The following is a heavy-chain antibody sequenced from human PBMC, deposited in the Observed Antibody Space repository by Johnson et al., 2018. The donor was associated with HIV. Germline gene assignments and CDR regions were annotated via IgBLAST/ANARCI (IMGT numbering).Heavy chain of an antibody. CDR1: GFTFSSYG. D-gene: IGHD2-8*01. Sequence: VQLVESGGGVVQPGGSLRLSCAASGFTFSSYGMHWVRQAPGKGLEWVAFIRYDGSNKYYADSVKGRFTISRDNSKNTLYLQMNSLRDEDTAVYYCAKGLVYADPDDAFDIWGQGTMVTISS. J-gene: IGHJ3*02. CDR2: IRYDGSNK. CDR3: AKGLVYADPDDAFDI. V-gene: IGHV3-30*02.